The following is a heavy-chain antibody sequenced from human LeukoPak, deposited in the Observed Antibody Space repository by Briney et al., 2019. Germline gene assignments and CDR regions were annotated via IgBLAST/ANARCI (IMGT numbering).Heavy chain of an antibody. D-gene: IGHD5-18*01. V-gene: IGHV3-48*03. J-gene: IGHJ4*02. CDR3: AKGYRFGYDY. CDR2: ISSSGGSI. CDR1: GFTLSNYD. Sequence: GGSLRLSCAASGFTLSNYDMNWVRQAPGRGLEWVSYISSSGGSIYYADSVKGRFTISRDNAKNLLYLQMNSLRAEDTAMYYCAKGYRFGYDYWGQGNLVTVSS.